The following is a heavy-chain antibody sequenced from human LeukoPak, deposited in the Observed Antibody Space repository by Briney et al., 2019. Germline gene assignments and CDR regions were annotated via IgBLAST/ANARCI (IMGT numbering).Heavy chain of an antibody. V-gene: IGHV1-2*02. CDR1: GYTFTGYY. J-gene: IGHJ3*02. CDR2: INPNSGGT. D-gene: IGHD7-27*01. Sequence: ASVKVSCKASGYTFTGYYMHWVRQAPGQGLEWMGWINPNSGGTNYAQKFQGRVTMTRDTSISTAYMELSRLRSDDTAVYYCARDWELGIIPAFDIWGQGTMVTVSS. CDR3: ARDWELGIIPAFDI.